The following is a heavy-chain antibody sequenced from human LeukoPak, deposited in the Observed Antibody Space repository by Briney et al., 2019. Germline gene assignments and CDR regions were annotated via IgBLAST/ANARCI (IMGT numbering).Heavy chain of an antibody. CDR3: ARMYYFDSGSDNWFDP. CDR1: GYTFTSYD. D-gene: IGHD3-10*01. V-gene: IGHV1-8*01. CDR2: MNPNSGNT. J-gene: IGHJ5*02. Sequence: ASVRVSCKASGYTFTSYDINWVRQAPGQGLEWMGWMNPNSGNTDYAQKFQGRVTMTRNTSISTAYMELSSLRSEDTAVYYCARMYYFDSGSDNWFDPWGQGTLVTVSS.